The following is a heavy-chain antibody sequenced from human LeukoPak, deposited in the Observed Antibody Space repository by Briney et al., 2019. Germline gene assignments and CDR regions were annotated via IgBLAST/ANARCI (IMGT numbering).Heavy chain of an antibody. V-gene: IGHV1-69*04. J-gene: IGHJ4*02. Sequence: ASVKVSCKASGGTFTSYAISWVRQAPGQGLEWMGRIIPILGIANYAQKFQGRVTMTTDKSTNTAYMELSSPRSADTAVYYCATISMVRGVTPPPDWGQGTLVTVSS. CDR1: GGTFTSYA. D-gene: IGHD3-10*01. CDR3: ATISMVRGVTPPPD. CDR2: IIPILGIA.